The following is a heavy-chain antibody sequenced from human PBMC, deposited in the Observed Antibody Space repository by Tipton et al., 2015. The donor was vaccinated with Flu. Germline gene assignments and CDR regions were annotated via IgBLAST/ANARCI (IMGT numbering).Heavy chain of an antibody. J-gene: IGHJ4*02. CDR2: IYSSGTT. D-gene: IGHD5-12*01. V-gene: IGHV4-4*07. CDR1: GGSINSYY. Sequence: TLSLTCTASGGSINSYYWSWIRQPAGKGLECIGRIYSSGTTNYNPSLKSRVTMSIDTSKNQFSLKLSSVTAADTAVYYCATAGAGGYDFNWGQGTLVTVSS. CDR3: ATAGAGGYDFN.